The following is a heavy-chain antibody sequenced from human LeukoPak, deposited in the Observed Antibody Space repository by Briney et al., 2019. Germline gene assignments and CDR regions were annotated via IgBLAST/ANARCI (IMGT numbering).Heavy chain of an antibody. D-gene: IGHD6-19*01. Sequence: PGGSLRLSCAASGFTFNRYSMNWVRQAPGKGLGWVSSIGGDGNYIYYADSVKGRFTISRDNAKNSLYLQMNSLRAEDTAVYYCARATTEAGISVTGTAYWGQGTLVTVSS. J-gene: IGHJ4*02. CDR1: GFTFNRYS. V-gene: IGHV3-21*01. CDR3: ARATTEAGISVTGTAY. CDR2: IGGDGNYI.